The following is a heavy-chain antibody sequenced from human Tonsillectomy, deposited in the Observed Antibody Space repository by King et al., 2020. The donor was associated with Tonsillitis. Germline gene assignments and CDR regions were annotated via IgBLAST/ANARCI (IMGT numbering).Heavy chain of an antibody. CDR3: AREDRSGYLDY. V-gene: IGHV4-59*01. J-gene: IGHJ4*02. CDR2: IYHTGST. Sequence: VQLQESGPGLVKPSETLSLTCTVSRGSISSYYWSWIRQPPGKGLEWIGYIYHTGSTSYNPSPKSRVTISIDTSKNQFSLKLSSVTAADTAMYFCAREDRSGYLDYWGQGILVTVSS. CDR1: RGSISSYY. D-gene: IGHD3-22*01.